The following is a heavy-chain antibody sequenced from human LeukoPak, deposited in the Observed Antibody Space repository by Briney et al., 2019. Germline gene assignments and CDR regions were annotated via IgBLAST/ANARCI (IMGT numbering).Heavy chain of an antibody. J-gene: IGHJ5*02. CDR3: AGSTVGNWFDP. CDR2: VHYSGST. V-gene: IGHV4-59*01. D-gene: IGHD4-17*01. Sequence: SETLSLTCTVSGGSISSYYWSWIRQPPGKGLDYIGYVHYSGSTNYNPSLRSRVTISVDTSRNQFSLNLTSVTAADTAIYYCAGSTVGNWFDPWGQGTLVTVSS. CDR1: GGSISSYY.